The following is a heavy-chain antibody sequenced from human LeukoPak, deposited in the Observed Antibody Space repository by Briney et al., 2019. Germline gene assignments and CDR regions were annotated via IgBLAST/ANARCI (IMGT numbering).Heavy chain of an antibody. J-gene: IGHJ5*02. CDR1: GGSISSSSYY. CDR2: IYYSGST. Sequence: PSETLSPTCTVSGGSISSSSYYWGWIRQPPGKGLEWIGSIYYSGSTYYNPSLKSRVTISVDTSKNQFSLQLSSVTAADTAVSSCASTGTSLEGGPPYHWGQGTLVTVSS. V-gene: IGHV4-39*01. D-gene: IGHD3-3*01. CDR3: ASTGTSLEGGPPYH.